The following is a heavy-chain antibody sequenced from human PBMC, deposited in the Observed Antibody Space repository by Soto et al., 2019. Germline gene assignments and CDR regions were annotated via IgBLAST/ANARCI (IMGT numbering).Heavy chain of an antibody. CDR3: ARRYYDFWSGYYTC. J-gene: IGHJ4*02. D-gene: IGHD3-3*01. Sequence: SETLSLTCAVYGGSFSGYYWSWIRQPPGKGLEWIGEINHSGSTNYNPSLKSRVTISVDTSKNQFSLKLSSVTAADTAVYYCARRYYDFWSGYYTCWGQGTLVTVSS. CDR2: INHSGST. V-gene: IGHV4-34*01. CDR1: GGSFSGYY.